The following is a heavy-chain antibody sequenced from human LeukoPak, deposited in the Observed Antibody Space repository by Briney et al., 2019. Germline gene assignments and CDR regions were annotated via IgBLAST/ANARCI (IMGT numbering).Heavy chain of an antibody. V-gene: IGHV4-61*02. Sequence: SETLSLTCTVSGGSISSSSYYWSWIRQPAGKGLEWIGRIYTSGSTNYNPSLKSRVTISVDTSKNQFSLKLSSVTAADTAVYYCARQYSSRFPPLNWFDPWGQGTLVTVSS. J-gene: IGHJ5*02. CDR1: GGSISSSSYY. CDR3: ARQYSSRFPPLNWFDP. CDR2: IYTSGST. D-gene: IGHD6-19*01.